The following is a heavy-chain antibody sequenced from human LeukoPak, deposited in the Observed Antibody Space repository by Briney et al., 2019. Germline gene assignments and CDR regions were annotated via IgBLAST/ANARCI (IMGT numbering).Heavy chain of an antibody. CDR3: ARGSAARRGRTYYYYYMDV. V-gene: IGHV1-18*01. Sequence: ASVKVSCKASGNTFSNYGFSWVRQAPGQGLEWMGWISANNGVTDYAQKLQGRVTLTTDTSTSTAYMELRSLRSDDTAVYYCARGSAARRGRTYYYYYMDVWGKGTTVTVSS. J-gene: IGHJ6*03. CDR1: GNTFSNYG. CDR2: ISANNGVT. D-gene: IGHD6-6*01.